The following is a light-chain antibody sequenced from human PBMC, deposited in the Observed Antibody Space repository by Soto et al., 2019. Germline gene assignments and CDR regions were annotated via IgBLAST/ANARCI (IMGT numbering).Light chain of an antibody. Sequence: EIVMTQSPATLSVSPGERATLSCRASPTVSGNLAWYQQKPGQAPRLLIYGTSTRATGISARFSGSGSGTEFALTISSLQSEDFAVYYCQQYNKWPLTFGGGTKVEIK. J-gene: IGKJ4*01. CDR2: GTS. CDR3: QQYNKWPLT. CDR1: PTVSGN. V-gene: IGKV3-15*01.